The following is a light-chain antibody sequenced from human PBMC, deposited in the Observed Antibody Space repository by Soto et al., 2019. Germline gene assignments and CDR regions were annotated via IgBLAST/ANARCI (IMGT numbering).Light chain of an antibody. CDR3: QQRDSRART. Sequence: EVVLTQSPATLSLSPGKRAILSCRASQSDRTYLAWYQQKPGQAPRLLIYDASNRATGIPARFSGIGSGTDFSLTISSLEPEDFELYFCQQRDSRARTFGQGTKVEIK. J-gene: IGKJ1*01. V-gene: IGKV3-11*01. CDR1: QSDRTY. CDR2: DAS.